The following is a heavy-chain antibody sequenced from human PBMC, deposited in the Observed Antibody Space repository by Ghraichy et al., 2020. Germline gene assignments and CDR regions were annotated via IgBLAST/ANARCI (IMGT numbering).Heavy chain of an antibody. CDR2: INHSGST. CDR1: GGSFSGYY. Sequence: SETLSPTCAVYGGSFSGYYWSWIRQPPGKGLEWIGEINHSGSTNYNPSLKSRVTISVDTSKKQFSLKLSSVTAADTAVYYCARGRYCTGGVCYNWHFDLWGRGTLVTVSS. V-gene: IGHV4-34*01. D-gene: IGHD2-8*02. CDR3: ARGRYCTGGVCYNWHFDL. J-gene: IGHJ2*01.